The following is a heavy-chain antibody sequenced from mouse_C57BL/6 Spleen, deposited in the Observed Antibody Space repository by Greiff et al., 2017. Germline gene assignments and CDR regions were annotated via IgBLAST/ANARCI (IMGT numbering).Heavy chain of an antibody. D-gene: IGHD1-1*01. J-gene: IGHJ2*01. CDR3: ARRTSNYYGSSPYYFDY. CDR2: IYPGDGDT. Sequence: VQVVESGAELVKPGASVKISCKASGYAFSSYWMNWVKQRPGKGLEWIGQIYPGDGDTNYNGKFKGKATLTADKSSSSAYMQLSSLTSEDSAVYFCARRTSNYYGSSPYYFDYWGQGTTLTVSS. V-gene: IGHV1-80*01. CDR1: GYAFSSYW.